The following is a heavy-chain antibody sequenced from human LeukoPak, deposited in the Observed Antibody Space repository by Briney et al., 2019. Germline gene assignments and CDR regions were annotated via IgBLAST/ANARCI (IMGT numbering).Heavy chain of an antibody. J-gene: IGHJ5*02. CDR2: IYHGGSI. CDR3: ARRPSGFDP. D-gene: IGHD3-10*01. V-gene: IGHV4-4*02. CDR1: GGSISSTNW. Sequence: PSETLSLTCAVSGGSISSTNWWSWVRQPPGKGLEWIGEIYHGGSINYSPSLKSRVTISLDKSKNQFSLKLTSVTAADTAVYYCARRPSGFDPWGQGTLVTASS.